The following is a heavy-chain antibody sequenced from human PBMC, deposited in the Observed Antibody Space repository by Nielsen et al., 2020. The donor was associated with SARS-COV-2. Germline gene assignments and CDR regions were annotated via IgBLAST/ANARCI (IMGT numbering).Heavy chain of an antibody. CDR3: ARGDLVVVPSPILGLGPFFYYFYLDV. Sequence: SETLSLTCAVSGGSVSSNDWWTWIRPSQGKGLEWIGEVSHSGRIIYNPSLKSRVTLSMHKSKRQFSLRLTSVSAADTAVYFCARGDLVVVPSPILGLGPFFYYFYLDVWGKGTTVIVSS. D-gene: IGHD2-2*01. CDR2: VSHSGRI. J-gene: IGHJ6*03. CDR1: GGSVSSNDW. V-gene: IGHV4-4*02.